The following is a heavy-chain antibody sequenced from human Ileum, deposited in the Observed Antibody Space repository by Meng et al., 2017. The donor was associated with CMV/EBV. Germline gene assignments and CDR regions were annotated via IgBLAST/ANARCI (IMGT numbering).Heavy chain of an antibody. Sequence: GESLKISCAASGFNFSSYSMNWVRQTPGQGLEWVSYISGSSTTIYYADSVKGRFPISRDNAKKSLYLQMNSLGAEDTAVYYCARGPPAARWYLQHWGQGTLVTVSS. J-gene: IGHJ1*01. CDR2: ISGSSTTI. V-gene: IGHV3-48*04. CDR1: GFNFSSYS. CDR3: ARGPPAARWYLQH. D-gene: IGHD2-2*01.